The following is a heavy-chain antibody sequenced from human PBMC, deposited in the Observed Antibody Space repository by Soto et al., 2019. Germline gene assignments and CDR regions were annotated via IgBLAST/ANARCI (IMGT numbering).Heavy chain of an antibody. J-gene: IGHJ3*02. CDR1: GGSFSGYY. CDR2: INHSGST. V-gene: IGHV4-34*01. CDR3: ARVKRGYSGYDLEPPDAFDI. D-gene: IGHD5-12*01. Sequence: PSETLSLTCAVYGGSFSGYYWSWIRQPPGKGLEWIGEINHSGSTNYNPSLKSRVTISVDTSKNQFSLKLTSVTAADTAVYYCARVKRGYSGYDLEPPDAFDIWGRGTMVTVS.